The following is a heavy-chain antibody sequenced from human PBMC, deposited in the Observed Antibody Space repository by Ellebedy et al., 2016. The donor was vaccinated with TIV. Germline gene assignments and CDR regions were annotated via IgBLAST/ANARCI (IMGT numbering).Heavy chain of an antibody. CDR2: ISGSADDT. D-gene: IGHD4-23*01. J-gene: IGHJ6*02. V-gene: IGHV3-23*01. CDR3: VKAHGTGVLTAPHYGMGV. CDR1: GFPFSSYI. Sequence: PGGSLRLSCAASGFPFSSYIMHWVRQPPGKGLEWVSGISGSADDTYYADSVNGRYTISRHNSKNTLYLQMNSLRAEDTAIYYCVKAHGTGVLTAPHYGMGVWGQGTTVTVSS.